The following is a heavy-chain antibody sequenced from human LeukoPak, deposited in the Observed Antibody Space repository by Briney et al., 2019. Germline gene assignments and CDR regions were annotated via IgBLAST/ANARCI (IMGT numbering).Heavy chain of an antibody. CDR1: GGSISSYY. J-gene: IGHJ3*02. CDR2: IYYSGST. D-gene: IGHD2-15*01. Sequence: SETLSLTCTVSGGSISSYYWSWIRQPPGKGLEWIGYIYYSGSTNYNPSLKSRVTISVDTSKNQFSLKLSSVTAADTAVYYCAGVGPRVVGAFDIWGQGTMVTVSS. V-gene: IGHV4-59*01. CDR3: AGVGPRVVGAFDI.